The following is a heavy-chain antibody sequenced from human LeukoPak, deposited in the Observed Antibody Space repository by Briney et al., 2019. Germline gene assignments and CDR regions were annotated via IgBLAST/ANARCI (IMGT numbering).Heavy chain of an antibody. CDR3: AKYYYDGSAYFDS. V-gene: IGHV3-23*01. J-gene: IGHJ4*02. D-gene: IGHD3-22*01. Sequence: GGSPRLSCAASGFTFSTYAMSWVRQPPGKGLEWVSSISTSGGGTYYADSVKGRFTISRDNSKNTLHLQMNSLRAEDTAVYFCAKYYYDGSAYFDSWGQGTLVTVSS. CDR2: ISTSGGGT. CDR1: GFTFSTYA.